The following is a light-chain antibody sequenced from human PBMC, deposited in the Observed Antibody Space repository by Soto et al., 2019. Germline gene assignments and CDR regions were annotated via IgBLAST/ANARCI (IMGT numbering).Light chain of an antibody. CDR2: LGS. CDR3: MQVLQTPLT. J-gene: IGKJ4*01. V-gene: IGKV2-28*01. CDR1: QSLLHSNGYNY. Sequence: DIVMTQSPLSLPVTPGEPASISCRSSQSLLHSNGYNYLDWYLQKPGQSPQLLIYLGSNRASWVLYRFSDRESGTGFTRNISRVEAEDVGVYSCMQVLQTPLTFGGGTKVEFK.